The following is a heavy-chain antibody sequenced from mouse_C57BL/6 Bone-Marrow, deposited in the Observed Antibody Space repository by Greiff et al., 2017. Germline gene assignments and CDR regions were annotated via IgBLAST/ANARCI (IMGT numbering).Heavy chain of an antibody. V-gene: IGHV2-2*01. J-gene: IGHJ1*03. CDR1: GFSLTSYG. Sequence: QVQLQQSGPGLVQPSQSLSITCTVSGFSLTSYGVHWVRQSPGKGLEWLGVIWSGGSTDYNAAFISRLSISKDNSKSQVFFKVNSLQADDTAIYYCARRRDYGSSYWYFDVWGTGTTVTVSS. CDR2: IWSGGST. D-gene: IGHD1-1*01. CDR3: ARRRDYGSSYWYFDV.